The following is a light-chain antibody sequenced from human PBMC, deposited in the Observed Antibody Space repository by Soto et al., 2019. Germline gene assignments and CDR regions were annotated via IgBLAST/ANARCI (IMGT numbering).Light chain of an antibody. CDR1: SSNIGDYH. CDR2: SSH. J-gene: IGLJ2*01. CDR3: AAWDDSLNGVV. V-gene: IGLV1-44*01. Sequence: QSVLTQPPSASGTPGQRVTISCSGSSSNIGDYHVHWYQQLPGAAPKVLIHSSHQRPSGVPDRFSGSKSGTSASLAISGLQFEDEADYNCAAWDDSLNGVVFGGGTKLTVL.